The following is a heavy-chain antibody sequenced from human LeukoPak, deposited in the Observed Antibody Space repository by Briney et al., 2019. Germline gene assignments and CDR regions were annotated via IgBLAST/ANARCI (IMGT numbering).Heavy chain of an antibody. CDR2: IYHSGST. J-gene: IGHJ4*02. CDR1: GYSISSGYY. CDR3: ARVSYGRHRDY. Sequence: PSETLSLTCTVSGYSISSGYYWGWIRQPPGKGLEWIGSIYHSGSTYYNPSLKSRVTISVDTSKNQFSLKLSSVTAADTAVYYCARVSYGRHRDYWGQGTLVTVSS. V-gene: IGHV4-38-2*02. D-gene: IGHD5-18*01.